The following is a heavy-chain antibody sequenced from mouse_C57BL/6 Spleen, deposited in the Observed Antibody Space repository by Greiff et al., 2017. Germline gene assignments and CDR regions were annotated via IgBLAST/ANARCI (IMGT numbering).Heavy chain of an antibody. V-gene: IGHV5-17*01. CDR3: AREWLLRGAMDY. D-gene: IGHD2-3*01. CDR2: ISSGSSTI. J-gene: IGHJ4*01. CDR1: GFTFSDYG. Sequence: EVKLVESGGGLVKPGGSLKLSCAASGFTFSDYGMHWVRQAPEKGLEWVAYISSGSSTIYYADTVKGRFTISRDNAKNTLFLQMTSLRSEDTAMYYCAREWLLRGAMDYWGQGTSVTVSS.